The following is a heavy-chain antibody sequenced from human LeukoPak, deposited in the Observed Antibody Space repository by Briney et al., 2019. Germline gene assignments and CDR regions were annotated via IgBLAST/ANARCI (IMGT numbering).Heavy chain of an antibody. Sequence: GGSLRLSCAASGFTFSSYSMNWVRQAPGKVLEWVSSISSSSSYIYYADSVKGRFTISRDNAKNSLYLQMNSLRAEDTAVYYCAARHPPDAFDIWGQGTMVTVSS. J-gene: IGHJ3*02. CDR2: ISSSSSYI. V-gene: IGHV3-21*01. CDR1: GFTFSSYS. CDR3: AARHPPDAFDI.